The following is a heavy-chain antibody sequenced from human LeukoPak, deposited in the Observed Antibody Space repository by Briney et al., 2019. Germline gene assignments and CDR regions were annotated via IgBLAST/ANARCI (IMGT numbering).Heavy chain of an antibody. V-gene: IGHV3-30-3*01. J-gene: IGHJ4*02. CDR3: ARAMSTFGGVRNYFDS. CDR1: GFTFSSYA. CDR2: ISYDGSNK. D-gene: IGHD3-16*01. Sequence: PGGSLRLSCAASGFTFSSYAMHWVRQAPGKGLEWVAVISYDGSNKYYADSVKGRFTISRDNAMNSMDLQMNSLRAEDTAVYYCARAMSTFGGVRNYFDSWGRGTLVTVSS.